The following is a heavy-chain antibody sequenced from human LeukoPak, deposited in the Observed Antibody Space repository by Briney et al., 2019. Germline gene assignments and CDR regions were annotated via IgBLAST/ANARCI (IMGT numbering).Heavy chain of an antibody. Sequence: GGSLRLSCAASGFTFSSYAMSWVRQAPGKGLEWVSAISGSGGSTYYADSVKGRFTISRDNSKNTLYLQMNSLRAEDTAVYYCAKASSSWYGGSWFDPWGQGTLVTVSS. CDR2: ISGSGGST. J-gene: IGHJ5*02. CDR1: GFTFSSYA. D-gene: IGHD6-13*01. CDR3: AKASSSWYGGSWFDP. V-gene: IGHV3-23*01.